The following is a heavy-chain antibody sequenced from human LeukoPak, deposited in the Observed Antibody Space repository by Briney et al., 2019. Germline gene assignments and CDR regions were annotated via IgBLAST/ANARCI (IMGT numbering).Heavy chain of an antibody. J-gene: IGHJ4*02. Sequence: ASVKVSCKASGYTFTGYYTHWVRPAAGQGLEWMGWLNPNSGGTNYAQKFQGRVTMTRDTSISTAYMELSRLRSDDTAVYYCAREAVARAGAHDYWGQGTLVTVSS. CDR1: GYTFTGYY. D-gene: IGHD1-26*01. V-gene: IGHV1-2*02. CDR3: AREAVARAGAHDY. CDR2: LNPNSGGT.